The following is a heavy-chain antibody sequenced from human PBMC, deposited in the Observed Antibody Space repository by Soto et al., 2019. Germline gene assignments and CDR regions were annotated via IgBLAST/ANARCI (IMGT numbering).Heavy chain of an antibody. Sequence: QVQLVESGGGAVQPGRSLRLSCAASGFTFSSYGMHWVRQAPGKGLEGVAVIWYDGSNKYYADSVKGRFTISRDNSKNTLYLQMNSLRAEDTAVYYCARDLQAAAGNNWFDPWGQGTLVTVSS. CDR2: IWYDGSNK. J-gene: IGHJ5*02. CDR1: GFTFSSYG. D-gene: IGHD6-13*01. V-gene: IGHV3-33*01. CDR3: ARDLQAAAGNNWFDP.